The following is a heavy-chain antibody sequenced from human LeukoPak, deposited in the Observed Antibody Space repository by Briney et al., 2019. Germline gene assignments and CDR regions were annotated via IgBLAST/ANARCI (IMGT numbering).Heavy chain of an antibody. V-gene: IGHV1-2*06. Sequence: ASVKVSCKASGYTFTGYYMHWVRQAPGQGLEWMGRINPNSGGTNYAQKFQGRVTMTRDTSISTAYMELSRLRSDDTAVYYCARGGDSSSWRLDPWGQGTLVTVSS. D-gene: IGHD6-13*01. CDR2: INPNSGGT. J-gene: IGHJ5*02. CDR3: ARGGDSSSWRLDP. CDR1: GYTFTGYY.